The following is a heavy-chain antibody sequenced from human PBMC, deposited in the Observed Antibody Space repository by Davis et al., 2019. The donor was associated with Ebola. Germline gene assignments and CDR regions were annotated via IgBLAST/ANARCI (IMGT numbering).Heavy chain of an antibody. CDR1: GYSISSGYS. CDR2: MHHSGSS. V-gene: IGHV4-38-2*02. CDR3: TRENPIS. Sequence: PSETLSLTCTVSGYSISSGYSWGWIRQSPGKGLEWIGSMHHSGSSYDNPSLKSRVTISVDTSKNQFSLKLSSVTAADTAVYYCTRENPISWGQGTLVTVSS. J-gene: IGHJ5*02. D-gene: IGHD3-9*01.